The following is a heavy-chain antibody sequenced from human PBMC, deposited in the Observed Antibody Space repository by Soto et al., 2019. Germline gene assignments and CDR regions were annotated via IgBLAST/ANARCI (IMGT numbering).Heavy chain of an antibody. V-gene: IGHV4-31*03. CDR2: IYYSGST. CDR3: ARVGGINWFDP. J-gene: IGHJ5*02. Sequence: QVQLQESGPGLVKPSQTLSLTCTVSGGSISSGGYYWSWIRQHPGKGLEWIGYIYYSGSTYDNPSLKSRVTISVDTSKNQFPLRLSSVTAADTAVYYCARVGGINWFDPWGQGTLVTVSS. CDR1: GGSISSGGYY. D-gene: IGHD3-16*01.